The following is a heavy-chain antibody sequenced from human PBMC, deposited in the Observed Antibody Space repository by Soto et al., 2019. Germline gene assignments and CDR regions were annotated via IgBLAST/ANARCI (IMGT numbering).Heavy chain of an antibody. CDR2: IYYSGST. CDR1: GGSISSSSYY. V-gene: IGHV4-39*01. J-gene: IGHJ4*02. CDR3: ARHSGSGSYYFDY. Sequence: QLQLQESGPGLVKPSETLSLTCTVSGGSISSSSYYWGWIRQPPGKGLEWIGSIYYSGSTYYNPSLKSRVTISVDTSKNQFSLKLSSVTAADTAVYYCARHSGSGSYYFDYWGQGTLVTVSS. D-gene: IGHD3-10*01.